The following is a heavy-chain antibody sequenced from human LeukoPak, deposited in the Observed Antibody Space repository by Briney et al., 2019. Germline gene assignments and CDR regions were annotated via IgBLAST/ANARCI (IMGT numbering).Heavy chain of an antibody. CDR1: GFTFSDYY. CDR3: ARVPGIVVVPAAYFQH. D-gene: IGHD2-2*01. CDR2: ISSSGSTI. Sequence: GGSLRLSCAASGFTFSDYYMSWIRQAPGKGLEWVSYISSSGSTIYYADSVKGRFTIPRDNAKNSLYLQMNSLRAEDTAVYYCARVPGIVVVPAAYFQHWGQGTLVTVSS. J-gene: IGHJ1*01. V-gene: IGHV3-11*04.